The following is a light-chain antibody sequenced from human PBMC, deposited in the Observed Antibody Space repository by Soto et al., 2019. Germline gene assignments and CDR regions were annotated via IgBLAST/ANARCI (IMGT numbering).Light chain of an antibody. J-gene: IGLJ1*01. CDR1: SSNIGSNT. CDR3: SAWDDSMNGYV. CDR2: SSS. Sequence: QSVLTPPPSAFGTPGQTVTISCSGSSSNIGSNTVNWFQQLPGTATNIPIYSSSQRPSGVPARLSCSTSATSASLAIRGFHSEDEADYYCSAWDDSMNGYVFRTGTKVTVL. V-gene: IGLV1-44*01.